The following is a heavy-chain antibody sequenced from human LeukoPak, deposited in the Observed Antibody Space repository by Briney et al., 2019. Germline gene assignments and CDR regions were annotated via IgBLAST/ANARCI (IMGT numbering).Heavy chain of an antibody. D-gene: IGHD3-3*01. Sequence: PSETLSLTCTVSGGSISSSSYYWGWIRQPPGKGLEWIGSIYYSGSTYYNPSLKSRVTISVDTSKNQFSLKLSSVTAADTAVYYCASTNYLLRFFKRNWFDPWGQGTLVTVSS. CDR3: ASTNYLLRFFKRNWFDP. V-gene: IGHV4-39*01. CDR1: GGSISSSSYY. CDR2: IYYSGST. J-gene: IGHJ5*02.